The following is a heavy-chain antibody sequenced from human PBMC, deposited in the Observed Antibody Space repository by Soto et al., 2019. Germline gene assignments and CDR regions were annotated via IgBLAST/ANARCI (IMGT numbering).Heavy chain of an antibody. V-gene: IGHV3-21*01. CDR2: ISSSSSYI. J-gene: IGHJ6*02. Sequence: VGSLRLSCAASGFTFSSYSMNWVRQAPGKGLEWVSSISSSSSYIYYADSVKGRFTISRDNAKNSLYLQMNSLRAEDTAVYYCARRPSPYYYYGMDVWGQGTTVTVSS. CDR1: GFTFSSYS. CDR3: ARRPSPYYYYGMDV. D-gene: IGHD6-6*01.